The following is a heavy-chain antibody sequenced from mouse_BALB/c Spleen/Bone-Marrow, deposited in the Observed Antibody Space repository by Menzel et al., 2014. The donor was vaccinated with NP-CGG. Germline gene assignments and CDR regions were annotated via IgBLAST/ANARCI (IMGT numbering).Heavy chain of an antibody. CDR3: ARTYDYEGAMDY. CDR1: GFSLTSYG. CDR2: IWSGGST. Sequence: VKVEESGPGLVQPSQSLSITCTVSGFSLTSYGVHWVRQSPGKGLEWLGVIWSGGSTDYNAAFISRLSISKDNSKRQVFFKMNSLQANDTAIYYCARTYDYEGAMDYWGQATSVTVSS. J-gene: IGHJ4*01. D-gene: IGHD2-4*01. V-gene: IGHV2-2*02.